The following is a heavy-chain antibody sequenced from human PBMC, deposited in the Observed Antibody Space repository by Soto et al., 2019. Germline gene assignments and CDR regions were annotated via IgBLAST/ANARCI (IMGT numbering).Heavy chain of an antibody. Sequence: QVQLVESGGGVVQPGRSLRLSCVASGFIFRSYAMHWVRQAPGKGLEWVAVISYDGSNKYYADSVKGRFTIPRDNSKNTLYLQMNSLRAEDTAVYYCAREYGDRGEAFDYWGQGTLVTVSS. CDR2: ISYDGSNK. J-gene: IGHJ4*02. V-gene: IGHV3-30-3*01. CDR1: GFIFRSYA. CDR3: AREYGDRGEAFDY. D-gene: IGHD4-17*01.